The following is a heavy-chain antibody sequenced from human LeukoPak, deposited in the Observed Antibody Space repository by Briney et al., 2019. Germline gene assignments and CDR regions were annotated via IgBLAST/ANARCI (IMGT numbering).Heavy chain of an antibody. CDR1: GFTFSSYS. D-gene: IGHD2-2*01. Sequence: KPGGSLRLSCAASGFTFSSYSMNWVRQAPGKGLEWVSSISSSSSYIYYADSVKGRFTISRDNAKNSLYLQMNSLRAEDTAVYYCARDFCSSTSCFYDPWGQGTLVTVPS. J-gene: IGHJ5*02. CDR3: ARDFCSSTSCFYDP. V-gene: IGHV3-21*01. CDR2: ISSSSSYI.